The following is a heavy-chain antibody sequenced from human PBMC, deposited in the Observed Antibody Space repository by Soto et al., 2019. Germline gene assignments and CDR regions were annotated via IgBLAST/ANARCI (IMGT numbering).Heavy chain of an antibody. CDR1: GGSFRSYA. CDR3: ARAGT. V-gene: IGHV1-69*01. Sequence: QVQLVQSGAEVQKPGSSMKVSCKVSGGSFRSYAINWVREAPGQGLEWMGGIIPISGTTNYARKFQGRVTTSADESTSTAYMDLSSLTYAEPAVYYCARAGTWGQGSLVTVSS. J-gene: IGHJ5*02. CDR2: IIPISGTT.